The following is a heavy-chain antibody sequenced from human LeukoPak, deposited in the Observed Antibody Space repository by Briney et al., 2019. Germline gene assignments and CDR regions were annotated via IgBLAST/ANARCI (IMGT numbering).Heavy chain of an antibody. CDR2: IKQDGSEK. Sequence: PGGSLRLSCAASGFTVSSYWMSWVRQAPGKGLEWVANIKQDGSEKYYVDSVKGRFTISRDNAKNSLYLQMNSLRAEDTAVYYCAKTGGSGWYVDSARDAFDIWGQGTMVTVSS. V-gene: IGHV3-7*01. CDR3: AKTGGSGWYVDSARDAFDI. CDR1: GFTVSSYW. D-gene: IGHD6-19*01. J-gene: IGHJ3*02.